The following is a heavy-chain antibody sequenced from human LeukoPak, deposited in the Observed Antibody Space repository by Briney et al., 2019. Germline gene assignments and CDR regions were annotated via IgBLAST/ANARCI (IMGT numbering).Heavy chain of an antibody. CDR3: AKGGKWDVTPFDY. D-gene: IGHD1-26*01. V-gene: IGHV3-23*01. J-gene: IGHJ4*02. CDR2: ISGGGGST. Sequence: GGSLRLSCAASGFTFSSYGMGWVRQAPGKGLEWVSTISGGGGSTYYADSVKGRFTISRDNSKNTLYLQVNSLRAEDTAVYYCAKGGKWDVTPFDYWGQGTLVTVSS. CDR1: GFTFSSYG.